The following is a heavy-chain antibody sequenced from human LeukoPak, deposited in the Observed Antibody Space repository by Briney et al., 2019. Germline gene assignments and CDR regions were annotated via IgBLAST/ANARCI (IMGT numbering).Heavy chain of an antibody. J-gene: IGHJ4*02. D-gene: IGHD3-9*01. CDR1: GFTFSNYA. CDR3: VIWGDYDVLTGYYVPDY. V-gene: IGHV3-23*01. Sequence: PGASLRLPCVASGFTFSNYAMSWVRQAPGKGLEWVSAITGSGTNRYYADSLKGRFTTSRDNSKNTVFLQMNSLRHEDTAIYYCVIWGDYDVLTGYYVPDYWGQGTLVTVAS. CDR2: ITGSGTNR.